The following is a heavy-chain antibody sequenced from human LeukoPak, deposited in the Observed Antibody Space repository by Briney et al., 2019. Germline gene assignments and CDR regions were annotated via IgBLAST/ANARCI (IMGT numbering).Heavy chain of an antibody. CDR1: GFTFCSYA. V-gene: IGHV3-23*01. J-gene: IGHJ4*02. D-gene: IGHD4-23*01. Sequence: PGGSLRLSCAASGFTFCSYAMSWVRQAPGKGLEWVSVISGSGVSTYYADSVKGRFTISRDNSKNTLFLQMNGLRAEDTAVYYCAREVYGGIDYWGQGTLVTVSS. CDR3: AREVYGGIDY. CDR2: ISGSGVST.